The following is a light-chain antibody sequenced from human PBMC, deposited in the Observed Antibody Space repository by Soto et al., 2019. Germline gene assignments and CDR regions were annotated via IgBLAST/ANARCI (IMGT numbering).Light chain of an antibody. J-gene: IGKJ2*01. CDR1: QGLSNY. Sequence: DIQMTQSPSSLSASVGDRVTIACRASQGLSNYLAWYQQKPGKVPKLLISAASTLQSGVPSRFSGIGSGTVFTLTISSLQAEYVATYYFQSYNSAPYTFGQGTKLEIK. CDR3: QSYNSAPYT. CDR2: AAS. V-gene: IGKV1-27*01.